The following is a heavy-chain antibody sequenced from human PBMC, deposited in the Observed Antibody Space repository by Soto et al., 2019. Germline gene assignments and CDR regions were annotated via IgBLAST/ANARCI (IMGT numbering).Heavy chain of an antibody. CDR2: IYNSVNT. D-gene: IGHD3-10*01. V-gene: IGHV4-30-4*01. Sequence: QVQLQESGPGLVEPSQTLSLTCTVSGDSISNGYYTWSWIRQPPGKDLEWIGHIYNSVNTYSNPSLKSPVTSSADASKNHFSLRLGSVTAADTAVYYCARGPSGDKVDYWGQGTLVTVSS. CDR3: ARGPSGDKVDY. J-gene: IGHJ4*02. CDR1: GDSISNGYYT.